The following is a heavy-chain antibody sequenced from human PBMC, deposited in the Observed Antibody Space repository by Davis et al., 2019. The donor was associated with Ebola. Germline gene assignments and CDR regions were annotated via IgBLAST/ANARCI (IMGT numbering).Heavy chain of an antibody. V-gene: IGHV1-3*01. CDR2: INAGNGNT. D-gene: IGHD1-26*01. J-gene: IGHJ4*02. CDR3: ARVYTSGSYYFDY. Sequence: AASVKVSCKASGYTFTSYAMHWVRQAPGQRLEWMGWINAGNGNTKYSQKFQGRVTITSDTSASTAYMELSSLRSEDTAVYYCARVYTSGSYYFDYWGQGTLVTVSS. CDR1: GYTFTSYA.